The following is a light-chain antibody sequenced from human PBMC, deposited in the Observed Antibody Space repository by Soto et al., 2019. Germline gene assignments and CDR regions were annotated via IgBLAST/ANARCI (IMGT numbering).Light chain of an antibody. CDR2: AAS. CDR3: QQSYSTPPT. V-gene: IGKV1-39*01. Sequence: DIHVTQSPSSLPASVGDRVTITCRASQSISSYLNWYQQKPGKAPKLLIYAASSLQSGVPSRFSGSGSGTDFTLTISSLQPEDFATYYCQQSYSTPPTFGGGTKVDIK. CDR1: QSISSY. J-gene: IGKJ4*01.